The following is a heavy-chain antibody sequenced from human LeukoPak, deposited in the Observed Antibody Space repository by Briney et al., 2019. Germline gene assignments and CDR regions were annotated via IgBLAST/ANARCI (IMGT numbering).Heavy chain of an antibody. J-gene: IGHJ4*02. Sequence: GGSLRLSCAASGFTFSSYAMSWVRQAPGKGLEGVSAISGSGGSTYYANSVKGRFTISRDNSKNTLYLQMNSLRAEDTAVYYCAKCARFLEQYFDYWGQGTLVTVSS. CDR3: AKCARFLEQYFDY. CDR1: GFTFSSYA. V-gene: IGHV3-23*01. D-gene: IGHD3-3*01. CDR2: ISGSGGST.